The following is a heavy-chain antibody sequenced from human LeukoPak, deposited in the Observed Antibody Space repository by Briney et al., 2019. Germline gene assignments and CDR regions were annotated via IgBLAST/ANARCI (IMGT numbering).Heavy chain of an antibody. CDR1: GFTFNYYA. CDR3: ARVRWELRAFDY. Sequence: GGSLRLSCAASGFTFNYYAMSWVRQAPGKGLEWVSSISSSSSYIYYADSVKGRFTISRDNAKNSLYLQMNSLRAEDTAVYYCARVRWELRAFDYWGQGTLVTVSS. V-gene: IGHV3-21*01. J-gene: IGHJ4*02. D-gene: IGHD1-26*01. CDR2: ISSSSSYI.